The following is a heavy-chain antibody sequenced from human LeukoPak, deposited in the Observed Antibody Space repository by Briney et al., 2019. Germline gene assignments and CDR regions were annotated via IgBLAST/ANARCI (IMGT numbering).Heavy chain of an antibody. D-gene: IGHD3-10*01. V-gene: IGHV4-38-2*02. CDR3: ARAGTYYYGSGSYFAARYYYYYYMDV. CDR2: IYYSGST. J-gene: IGHJ6*03. Sequence: PSETLSLTCTVSGYSISSGYYWGWIRQPPGKGLEWIGYIYYSGSTYYNPSLKSRVTISVDKSKNQFSLKLSSVTAADTAVYYCARAGTYYYGSGSYFAARYYYYYYMDVWGKGTTVTVSS. CDR1: GYSISSGYY.